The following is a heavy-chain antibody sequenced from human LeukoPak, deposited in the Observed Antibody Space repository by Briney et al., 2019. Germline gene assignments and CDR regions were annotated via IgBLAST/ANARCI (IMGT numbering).Heavy chain of an antibody. CDR2: INHSGST. V-gene: IGHV4-34*01. D-gene: IGHD5-18*01. CDR3: ARHQLRLPYYFDY. Sequence: SETLSLTCAVYGGSFSGYYWSWIRQPPGKGLEWIGEINHSGSTNYNPSLKSRVTISVDTSKNQFSLKLGSVTAADTAVYYCARHQLRLPYYFDYWGQGTLVTVSS. CDR1: GGSFSGYY. J-gene: IGHJ4*02.